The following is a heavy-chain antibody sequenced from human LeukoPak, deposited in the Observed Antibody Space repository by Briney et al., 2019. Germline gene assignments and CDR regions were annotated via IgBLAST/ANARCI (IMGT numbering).Heavy chain of an antibody. CDR2: ISGSGGST. Sequence: PGGSLRLSCAASGFTFSSYAMSWVRQAPGKGLEWVSAISGSGGSTYYADSVKGRFTISRDNSKNTLYLQMNSLRAEDTAVYYCAKGPWYYDSSGYYDSWGQGTLVTVSS. CDR3: AKGPWYYDSSGYYDS. V-gene: IGHV3-23*01. CDR1: GFTFSSYA. D-gene: IGHD3-22*01. J-gene: IGHJ5*01.